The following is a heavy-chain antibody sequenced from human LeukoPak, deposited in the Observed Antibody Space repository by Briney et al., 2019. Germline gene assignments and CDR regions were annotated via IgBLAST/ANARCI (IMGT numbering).Heavy chain of an antibody. D-gene: IGHD3-9*01. CDR1: GGSISSGSYY. CDR2: IYYSGST. V-gene: IGHV4-61*10. J-gene: IGHJ4*02. Sequence: PSQTLSLTCTVSGGSISSGSYYWSWIRQPAGKGLEWIGYIYYSGSTNYNPSLKSRVTISVETSKNQFSLKLSSVTAADTAVYYCARDIWRFDYWGQGTLVTVSS. CDR3: ARDIWRFDY.